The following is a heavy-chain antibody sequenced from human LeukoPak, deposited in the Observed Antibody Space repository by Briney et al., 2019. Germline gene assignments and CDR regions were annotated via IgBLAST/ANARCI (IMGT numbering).Heavy chain of an antibody. CDR2: MNPNGGNT. D-gene: IGHD3-10*01. V-gene: IGHV1-8*01. CDR1: GYTFTSYD. CDR3: ARVSGQRLFMFYY. Sequence: ASVKVSCKASGYTFTSYDINWVRQATGQGLEWMGWMNPNGGNTGYAQKFQGRVTMTRNTSISTAYMELSSLRSEDTAVYYCARVSGQRLFMFYYWGQGTLVTVSS. J-gene: IGHJ4*02.